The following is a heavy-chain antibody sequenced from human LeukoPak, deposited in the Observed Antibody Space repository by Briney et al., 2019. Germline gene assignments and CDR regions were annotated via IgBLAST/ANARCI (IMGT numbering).Heavy chain of an antibody. CDR3: IYRPGRGIPAAH. V-gene: IGHV2-5*02. CDR2: IYWDDDK. D-gene: IGHD2-21*01. Sequence: GPTPVNPTQTLTLTCTFSGFSFSTGTVGVSWIRQPPGKALEWLALIYWDDDKRYSPVLKSRLTTTKDTSENRVVLTMTNTDPVYTATYYCIYRPGRGIPAAHWGQGTLVTVSA. J-gene: IGHJ4*02. CDR1: GFSFSTGTVG.